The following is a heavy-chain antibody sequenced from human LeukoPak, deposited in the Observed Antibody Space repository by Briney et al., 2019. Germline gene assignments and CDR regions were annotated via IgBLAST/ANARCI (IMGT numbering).Heavy chain of an antibody. CDR1: GGSIISYY. J-gene: IGHJ4*02. CDR2: IYYSGST. D-gene: IGHD3-22*01. V-gene: IGHV4-59*01. Sequence: SEPLSLTCTVSGGSIISYYWSWFRQPPGKGLEWIGYIYYSGSTNYNPSLKSRVTISVDTSKNQFSLKLSSVTAADTAVYYCARSDYYDSSGYYLRPDYFDYWGQGTLVTVSS. CDR3: ARSDYYDSSGYYLRPDYFDY.